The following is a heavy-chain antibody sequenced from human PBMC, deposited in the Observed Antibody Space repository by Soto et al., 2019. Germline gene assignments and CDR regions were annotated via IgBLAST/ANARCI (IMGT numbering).Heavy chain of an antibody. CDR3: AREKVRGPQPGNGMDV. Sequence: QVQLVQSGAEVKKPGASVKVSCKASGYTFTSYYMHWVRQAPGQGLEWMGIINPSGGSTSYAQKFQGRVTMTRDTSTSTVYMELSSLRSEDTAVYYCAREKVRGPQPGNGMDVWGQGTTVTVSS. J-gene: IGHJ6*02. V-gene: IGHV1-46*01. CDR1: GYTFTSYY. CDR2: INPSGGST. D-gene: IGHD3-10*01.